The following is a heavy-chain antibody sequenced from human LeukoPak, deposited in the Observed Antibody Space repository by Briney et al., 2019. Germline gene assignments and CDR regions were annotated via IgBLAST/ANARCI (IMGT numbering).Heavy chain of an antibody. CDR2: MNPNSGNT. CDR1: GYTFTTYD. CDR3: ARGVGGGSGSYYNPLYYYYYYGMDV. J-gene: IGHJ6*02. Sequence: ASVKVSCKGFGYTFTTYDINWVRHATGHRVESMGWMNPNSGNTDYAKKFQGRVTMTRNTSISTAYMELSSLRPEDTAVYYCARGVGGGSGSYYNPLYYYYYYGMDVWGQGTTVTVSS. V-gene: IGHV1-8*01. D-gene: IGHD3-10*01.